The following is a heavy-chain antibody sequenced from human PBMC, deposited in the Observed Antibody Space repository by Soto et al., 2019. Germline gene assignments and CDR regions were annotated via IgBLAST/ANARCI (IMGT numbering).Heavy chain of an antibody. Sequence: QVQLVESGGGVVQPGRSLRLSCAASGFPFTTYGMHWVREGPGKGLEWVAVISYDGTNKYYAASVKGRFTISRDNSKNTLYLQMNSLRPEATALYYCVGGQYYFDYRGQGTLVTVSS. V-gene: IGHV3-30*03. CDR1: GFPFTTYG. J-gene: IGHJ4*02. CDR2: ISYDGTNK. CDR3: VGGQYYFDY. D-gene: IGHD3-10*01.